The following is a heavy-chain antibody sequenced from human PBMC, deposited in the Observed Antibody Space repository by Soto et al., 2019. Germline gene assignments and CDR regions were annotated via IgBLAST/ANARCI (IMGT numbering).Heavy chain of an antibody. CDR2: ISYDGSNK. D-gene: IGHD3-22*01. CDR3: AKGRYYDLYGMDV. CDR1: GFTFSNNG. J-gene: IGHJ6*02. Sequence: QVQLVESGGGVVQPGRSLRLSCAASGFTFSNNGMHWVRQAPGKGLEWVAVISYDGSNKYYADSVKCRFTISRDNSKNTLFLQMNSLRVEDKAVFYCAKGRYYDLYGMDVWGQGTTVTVYS. V-gene: IGHV3-30*18.